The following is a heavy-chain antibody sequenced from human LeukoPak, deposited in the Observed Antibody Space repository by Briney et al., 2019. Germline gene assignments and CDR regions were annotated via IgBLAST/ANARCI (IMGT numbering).Heavy chain of an antibody. CDR1: GYTFTSYG. J-gene: IGHJ5*02. D-gene: IGHD6-19*01. V-gene: IGHV1-18*01. Sequence: GASVKVSCKASGYTFTSYGISWVRQAPGQGLEWMGWISAYNGNTNYAQKLQGRVTMTTDTSTSTAYMELRSLRSDDTAVYYCARGRYSSGSMGWFDPWGQGTLVTVSS. CDR3: ARGRYSSGSMGWFDP. CDR2: ISAYNGNT.